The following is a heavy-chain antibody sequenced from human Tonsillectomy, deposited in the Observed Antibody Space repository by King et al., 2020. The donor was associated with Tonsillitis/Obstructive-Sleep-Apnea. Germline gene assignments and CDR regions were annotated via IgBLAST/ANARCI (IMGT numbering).Heavy chain of an antibody. V-gene: IGHV3-30*18. CDR2: SSYGEGNN. CDR1: GVTFCSYG. D-gene: IGHD3-3*01. J-gene: IGHJ6*03. CDR3: AKDANSDFWSGYYTRDYYYYYMDV. Sequence: VQLVDSGGGVVKPGRSLRLSCEGSGVTFCSYGMHWVRQTPGKGMEWWVGSSYGEGNNYYGVTVQGRVTISSDNSTSTLYLQMNSLRAEDTAVYYCAKDANSDFWSGYYTRDYYYYYMDVWGKGTTVTVSS.